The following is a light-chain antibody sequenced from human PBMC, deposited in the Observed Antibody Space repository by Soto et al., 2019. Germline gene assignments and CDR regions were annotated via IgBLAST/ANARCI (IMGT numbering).Light chain of an antibody. CDR1: QSISSW. CDR2: DAS. Sequence: DIQMTQSPSTLSASVGDRVTITCRASQSISSWLAWYQQKPGKAPKLLIYDASSLESGVPSRFSGGGSGTDFSLTISSLRLEDFATYFCQQSHTLPFTFGGGTKVEIE. CDR3: QQSHTLPFT. J-gene: IGKJ4*01. V-gene: IGKV1-5*01.